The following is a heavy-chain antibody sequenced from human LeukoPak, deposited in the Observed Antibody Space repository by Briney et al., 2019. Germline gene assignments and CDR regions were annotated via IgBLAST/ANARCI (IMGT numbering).Heavy chain of an antibody. Sequence: GRSLSLSCAASGFTFSSHALHWVRQAPGKGLEWVAVISSDGSYKYYADSVKGRFTISRDNSKNTLYLQMNSLIPEDTAVYYCARQYISGQWYFDYWGQGNLVTVSS. J-gene: IGHJ4*02. CDR2: ISSDGSYK. D-gene: IGHD5-18*01. CDR1: GFTFSSHA. CDR3: ARQYISGQWYFDY. V-gene: IGHV3-30*04.